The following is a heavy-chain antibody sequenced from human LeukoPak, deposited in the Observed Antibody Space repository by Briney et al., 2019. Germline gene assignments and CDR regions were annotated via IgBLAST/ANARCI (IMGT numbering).Heavy chain of an antibody. CDR2: VYYTGTT. Sequence: SETLSLTCTVSGDSINRSSYYWGWIRQPPGKGLEWIATVYYTGTTYYSPSLKSRVIISADTSKNQFSLKLSSVTAADTAVYHCVRQAGYFDYWGQGTLVTVSS. J-gene: IGHJ4*02. CDR1: GDSINRSSYY. CDR3: VRQAGYFDY. V-gene: IGHV4-39*01.